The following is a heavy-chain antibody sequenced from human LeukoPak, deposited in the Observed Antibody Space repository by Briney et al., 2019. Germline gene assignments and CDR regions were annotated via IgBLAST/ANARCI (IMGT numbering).Heavy chain of an antibody. CDR2: IYYSGST. CDR3: ASTYYDFWSGYYNWFDP. D-gene: IGHD3-3*01. J-gene: IGHJ5*02. CDR1: GGSISNSSYY. V-gene: IGHV4-39*01. Sequence: PSETLSLTCTVSGGSISNSSYYWGWIRQPPGKGLEWIGSIYYSGSTYYNPSLKSRVTISVDTSKNQFSLKLSSVTAADTAVYYCASTYYDFWSGYYNWFDPWGQGTLVTVSS.